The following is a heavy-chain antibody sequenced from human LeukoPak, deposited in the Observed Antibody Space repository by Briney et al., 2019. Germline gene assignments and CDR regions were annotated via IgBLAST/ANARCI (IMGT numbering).Heavy chain of an antibody. CDR1: GGSISSHY. CDR3: ARVIAAAGTGWFDP. CDR2: IYYSGST. V-gene: IGHV4-59*11. J-gene: IGHJ5*02. Sequence: SETLSLTCTVSGGSISSHYWSWIQQPPGKGLEWIGYIYYSGSTNYNPSLKSRVTISVDTSKNQFSLKLSSVTAADTAVYYCARVIAAAGTGWFDPWGQGTLVTVSS. D-gene: IGHD6-13*01.